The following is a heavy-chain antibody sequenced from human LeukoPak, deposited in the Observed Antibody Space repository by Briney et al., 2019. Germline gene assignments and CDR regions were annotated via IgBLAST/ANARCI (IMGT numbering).Heavy chain of an antibody. CDR2: INTNTGNP. D-gene: IGHD3-22*01. J-gene: IGHJ4*02. CDR3: ARDGYYYDSSGYPDY. Sequence: ASVKVSCEASGYTFTSYAMNWVRQAPGQGLEWMGWINTNTGNPTYAQGFTGRFVFSLDTSVSTAYLQISSLKAEDTAVYYCARDGYYYDSSGYPDYWGQGTLVTVSS. CDR1: GYTFTSYA. V-gene: IGHV7-4-1*02.